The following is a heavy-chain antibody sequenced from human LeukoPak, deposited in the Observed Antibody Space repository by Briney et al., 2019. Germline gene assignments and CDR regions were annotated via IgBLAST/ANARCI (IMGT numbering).Heavy chain of an antibody. D-gene: IGHD3-22*01. CDR3: ARPGVSYYDSSGYYDY. CDR1: GFTFSSYA. Sequence: PGGSLRLSCAASGFTFSSYAMSWVRQAPGKGLEWVSAISGSGGSTYYADSVKGRFTISRDNSKNTLYLQMNSLRAEDTAVYYCARPGVSYYDSSGYYDYWGQATLVTVSS. J-gene: IGHJ4*02. CDR2: ISGSGGST. V-gene: IGHV3-23*01.